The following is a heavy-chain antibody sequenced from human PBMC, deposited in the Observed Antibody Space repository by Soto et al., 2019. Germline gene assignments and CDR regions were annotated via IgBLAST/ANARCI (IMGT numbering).Heavy chain of an antibody. CDR3: TTGFYGFWSVHKLRVPYYYVIDV. CDR1: GFTFSNAW. D-gene: IGHD3-3*01. V-gene: IGHV3-15*07. J-gene: IGHJ6*02. CDR2: IKSKTDGGTT. Sequence: GGSLRLSCAASGFTFSNAWMNWVRQAPGKGLEWVGRIKSKTDGGTTDYAAPVKGRFTISRDDSKNTLYLQMNSLKTEDTAVYYCTTGFYGFWSVHKLRVPYYYVIDVWGQGTTDTGSS.